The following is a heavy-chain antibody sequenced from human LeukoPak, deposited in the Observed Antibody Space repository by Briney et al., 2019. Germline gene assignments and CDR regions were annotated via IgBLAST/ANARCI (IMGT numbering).Heavy chain of an antibody. CDR1: GFTVGSNY. D-gene: IGHD3-3*01. J-gene: IGHJ4*02. CDR2: IYRGGST. Sequence: GGSLRLSCAASGFTVGSNYMSWVRQAPGKGLEWVSIIYRGGSTNYADSVKGRFTISRDTSKNTLYLQMNSLRAEDTAVYYCAREIFGGYNPGAYWGQGILVTVSS. CDR3: AREIFGGYNPGAY. V-gene: IGHV3-66*01.